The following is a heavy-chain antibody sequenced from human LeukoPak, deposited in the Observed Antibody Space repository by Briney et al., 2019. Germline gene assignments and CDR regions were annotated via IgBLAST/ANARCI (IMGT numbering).Heavy chain of an antibody. CDR2: INPNSGGT. Sequence: ASVKVSCKASGYTFTGYYMHWVRQAPGQGPEWMGWINPNSGGTNYAQKFQGRVTMTRDTSISTAYMELSSLGSEDTAVYYCARTVVAALVEFQHWGQGTLVTVSS. CDR3: ARTVVAALVEFQH. D-gene: IGHD2-15*01. CDR1: GYTFTGYY. V-gene: IGHV1-2*02. J-gene: IGHJ1*01.